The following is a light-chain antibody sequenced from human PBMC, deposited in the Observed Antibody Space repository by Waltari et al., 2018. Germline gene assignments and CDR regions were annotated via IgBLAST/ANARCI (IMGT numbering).Light chain of an antibody. V-gene: IGKV3-15*01. CDR2: RAS. CDR1: QNINKL. Sequence: EVVMTQSPATLSVSPGERATLSCRASQNINKLLAWYQQKPGQAPRLLIYRASTRATGIPVRCSGSGSGTEFTLTISSLQSEDFAIYYCQEYNNWPITFGQGTRLEIK. CDR3: QEYNNWPIT. J-gene: IGKJ5*01.